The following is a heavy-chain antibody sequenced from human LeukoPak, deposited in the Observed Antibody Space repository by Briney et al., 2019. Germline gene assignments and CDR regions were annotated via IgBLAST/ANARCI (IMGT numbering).Heavy chain of an antibody. Sequence: PGGSLRLSCAASGFTFSSYEMNWVRQAPGKGLEWVSYISSSGSTIYYADSVKGRFTISRDNAKNSLYLQMNSLRAEDTALYYCARERGYYYLDYWGQGTLVTVSS. CDR2: ISSSGSTI. D-gene: IGHD3-22*01. CDR3: ARERGYYYLDY. J-gene: IGHJ4*02. CDR1: GFTFSSYE. V-gene: IGHV3-48*03.